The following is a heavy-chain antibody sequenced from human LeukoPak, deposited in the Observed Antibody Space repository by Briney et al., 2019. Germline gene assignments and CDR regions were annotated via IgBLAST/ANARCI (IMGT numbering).Heavy chain of an antibody. CDR1: GCIFDDYP. D-gene: IGHD5-24*01. CDR2: SSWNSGLI. V-gene: IGHV3-9*01. J-gene: IGHJ3*02. CDR3: AKDRERWLQPDTFDI. Sequence: GRSLPHSCLCTGCIFDDYPSHGVRPAPGKGLAWVSGSSWNSGLIGYKDSVKGRLTISRDNAKNSLYLQMNSLRAEDTALHYCAKDRERWLQPDTFDIWGQGTMVTVSS.